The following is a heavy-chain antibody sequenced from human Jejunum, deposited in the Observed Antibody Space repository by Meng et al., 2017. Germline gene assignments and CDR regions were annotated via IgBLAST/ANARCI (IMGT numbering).Heavy chain of an antibody. J-gene: IGHJ4*02. CDR2: ISASGGVT. CDR1: GFTFSNYV. D-gene: IGHD2-15*01. Sequence: GESLKISCAASGFTFSNYVMSWVRQAPGKGLEWVSAISASGGVTYDEDSVKGRFTISRDNSKNTLYLQMNSLRAEDTAVYYCVKSDIVVGVDELGAHWGQGTLVTVSS. V-gene: IGHV3-23*01. CDR3: VKSDIVVGVDELGAH.